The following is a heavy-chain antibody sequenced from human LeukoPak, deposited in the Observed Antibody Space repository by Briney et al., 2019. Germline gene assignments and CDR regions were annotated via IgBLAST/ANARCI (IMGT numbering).Heavy chain of an antibody. V-gene: IGHV1-69*13. CDR1: GGTFSSYA. CDR3: ATLQDRNGFWSGYYRDY. J-gene: IGHJ4*02. CDR2: IIPIFGTA. Sequence: GASVKVSCKASGGTFSSYAISWVRQAPGQGLEWMGGIIPIFGTANYAQKFQGRVTITADESTSTAYMELSSLRSEDTAVYYCATLQDRNGFWSGYYRDYWGQGTLVTVSS. D-gene: IGHD3-3*01.